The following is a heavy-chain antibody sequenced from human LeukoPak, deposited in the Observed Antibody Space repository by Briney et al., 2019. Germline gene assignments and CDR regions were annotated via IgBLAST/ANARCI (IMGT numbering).Heavy chain of an antibody. CDR1: GYTFNDYD. CDR2: INPNNGGT. CDR3: ARERGQQVRFDP. Sequence: ASVKVSCKASGYTFNDYDMHWVRQAPGQGLEWMGWINPNNGGTNYAQKFQGRVTMTRDTSISTDYMELSSLRSDDTAVYYCARERGQQVRFDPWGQGTLVTVSS. V-gene: IGHV1-2*02. J-gene: IGHJ5*02. D-gene: IGHD6-13*01.